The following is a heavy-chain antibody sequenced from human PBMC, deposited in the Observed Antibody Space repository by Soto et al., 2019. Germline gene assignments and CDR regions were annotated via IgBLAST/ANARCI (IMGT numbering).Heavy chain of an antibody. D-gene: IGHD5-18*01. V-gene: IGHV1-18*01. CDR2: ISAYNGNT. Sequence: GASVKVSCKASGYTFTSYGISWVRQAPGQGLEWMGWISAYNGNTNYAQKLQGRVTMTTDTSTSTAYMELRSLRSDDTAVYYCAREGTEWIQLWLVPFYYYGMDVWGQGTTVTVSS. J-gene: IGHJ6*02. CDR3: AREGTEWIQLWLVPFYYYGMDV. CDR1: GYTFTSYG.